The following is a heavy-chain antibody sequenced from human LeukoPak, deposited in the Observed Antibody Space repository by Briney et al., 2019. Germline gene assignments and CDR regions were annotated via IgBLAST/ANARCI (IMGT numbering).Heavy chain of an antibody. CDR3: ARFGIAEQTFDY. D-gene: IGHD1-14*01. CDR1: GFTFSSYS. Sequence: GGSLRLSCAASGFTFSSYSMNWVRQAPGKGLEWVSAISGDSRYIYYADSVRGRFTISRDNAENSLYLQMNSLRVEDTAVYYCARFGIAEQTFDYWGQGTLVTVSS. CDR2: ISGDSRYI. V-gene: IGHV3-21*04. J-gene: IGHJ4*02.